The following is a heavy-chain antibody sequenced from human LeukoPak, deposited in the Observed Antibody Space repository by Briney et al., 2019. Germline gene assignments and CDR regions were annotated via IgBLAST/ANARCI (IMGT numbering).Heavy chain of an antibody. V-gene: IGHV3-23*01. CDR2: LTGSTRTT. CDR1: GFLFNSYG. Sequence: GGSLRLSRAASGFLFNSYGMSWVRQAPGQGLEWVSSLTGSTRTTYYTDSVKGRFIISRDNSKNTLYLQMNSLRAEDTAIYYCAKDQLNRFCSAGSCSVTHDYWGQGTLVTVSS. J-gene: IGHJ4*02. CDR3: AKDQLNRFCSAGSCSVTHDY. D-gene: IGHD2-15*01.